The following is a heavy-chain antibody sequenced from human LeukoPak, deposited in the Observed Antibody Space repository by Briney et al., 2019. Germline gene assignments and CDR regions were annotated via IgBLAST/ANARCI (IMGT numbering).Heavy chain of an antibody. CDR1: GFTFSSYA. CDR2: ISGSGGST. D-gene: IGHD3-10*01. CDR3: AKRPSGSYYTQYYFDY. J-gene: IGHJ4*02. Sequence: GGSLRLSCAAPGFTFSSYAMSWVRQAPGKGLEWVSAISGSGGSTYYADSVKGRFTISRDNSKNTLYLQMNSLRAEDTAVYYCAKRPSGSYYTQYYFDYWGQGTLVTVSS. V-gene: IGHV3-23*01.